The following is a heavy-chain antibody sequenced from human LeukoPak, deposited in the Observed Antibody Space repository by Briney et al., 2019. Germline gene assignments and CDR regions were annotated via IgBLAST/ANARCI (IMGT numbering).Heavy chain of an antibody. Sequence: SETLSLTCTVSGGSISSGGYYWSWIRQHPGKGLEWIGYIYYSGSTNYNPSLKSRVTISVDKSKNQFSLKLSSVTAADTAVYYCARELEGRGPVDYWGQGTLVTVSS. D-gene: IGHD3-10*01. CDR2: IYYSGST. V-gene: IGHV4-31*03. CDR1: GGSISSGGYY. J-gene: IGHJ4*02. CDR3: ARELEGRGPVDY.